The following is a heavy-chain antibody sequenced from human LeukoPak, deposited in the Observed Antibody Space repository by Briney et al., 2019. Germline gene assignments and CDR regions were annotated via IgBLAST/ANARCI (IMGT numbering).Heavy chain of an antibody. J-gene: IGHJ4*02. D-gene: IGHD2-21*02. Sequence: ASVKVSCKASGYSLIDYYMHWVRQAPGQGLEWMGVINPSGGSTSYAQKFQGRVTMTRDTSTSTVYMELSSLRSDDTAVYYCARRSPAYCGGDCCLDCWGQGTLVTVSS. CDR2: INPSGGST. V-gene: IGHV1-46*01. CDR1: GYSLIDYY. CDR3: ARRSPAYCGGDCCLDC.